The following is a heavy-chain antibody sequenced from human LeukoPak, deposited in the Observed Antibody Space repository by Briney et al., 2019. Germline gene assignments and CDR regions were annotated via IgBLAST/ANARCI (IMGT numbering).Heavy chain of an antibody. D-gene: IGHD5-18*01. CDR3: ARDAVDTANAV. Sequence: GSLRLSCAASRFIFSNYWMRWVRQAPGKGLEWVANIKQDGREKYYVDSVKGRFTISRDNAKNTLYLQMNSLRAEDTAVYYCARDAVDTANAVWGQGTTVTVSS. J-gene: IGHJ6*02. CDR1: RFIFSNYW. V-gene: IGHV3-7*01. CDR2: IKQDGREK.